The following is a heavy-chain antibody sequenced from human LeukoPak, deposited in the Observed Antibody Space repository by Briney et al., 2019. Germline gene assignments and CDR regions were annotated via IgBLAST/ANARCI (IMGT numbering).Heavy chain of an antibody. J-gene: IGHJ4*02. V-gene: IGHV1-18*01. CDR3: ARAYSGYEAFDY. CDR2: INTYNGNT. CDR1: GYTFNTYG. D-gene: IGHD5-12*01. Sequence: ASVKVSCKASGYTFNTYGISWVRQAPGEGLEWMGWINTYNGNTNYAQKLQGRVTMTTDTSTSTAYMELRSLRYDDTAVYYCARAYSGYEAFDYWGQGTLVTVSS.